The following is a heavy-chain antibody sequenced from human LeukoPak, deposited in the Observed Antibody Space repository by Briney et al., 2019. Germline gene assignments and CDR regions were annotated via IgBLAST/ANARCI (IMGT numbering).Heavy chain of an antibody. Sequence: SETLSLTCAVSGASISSNNWWTWVRQPPGKGLEWIGEIYHGGSTNYNTSLRSRVTIPVGKSKNQFSLNLTSVTAADTSVYYCATNSGWRLDYWGQGALVTVSS. V-gene: IGHV4-4*02. D-gene: IGHD5-12*01. CDR3: ATNSGWRLDY. J-gene: IGHJ4*02. CDR2: IYHGGST. CDR1: GASISSNNW.